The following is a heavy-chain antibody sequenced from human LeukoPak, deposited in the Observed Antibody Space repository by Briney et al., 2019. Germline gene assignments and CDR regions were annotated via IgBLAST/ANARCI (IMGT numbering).Heavy chain of an antibody. J-gene: IGHJ4*02. Sequence: GGSLRLSCAASGLTVSSNYMSWVRQAPGKGLEWVSVIYGGGSTYYADSVKGRFTISRDNSKNTLYLQMNSLRAEDTAFYYCARGGNREFDYWGQGTLVTVSS. CDR3: ARGGNREFDY. D-gene: IGHD3-10*01. CDR1: GLTVSSNY. CDR2: IYGGGST. V-gene: IGHV3-66*01.